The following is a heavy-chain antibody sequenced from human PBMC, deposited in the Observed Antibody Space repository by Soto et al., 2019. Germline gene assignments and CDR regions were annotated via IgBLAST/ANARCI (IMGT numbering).Heavy chain of an antibody. D-gene: IGHD2-8*02. CDR3: AKATATGGGAFDI. Sequence: GGSLRLSCAASGFTCSSYDMSWVRQAPGKGLEWVSTILVGGSTHYPDSVKGRFTISRDNSKNTVFLQMNSLTAGDTAVYYCAKATATGGGAFDICGQGTMVTVSS. CDR2: ILVGGST. V-gene: IGHV3-23*01. CDR1: GFTCSSYD. J-gene: IGHJ3*02.